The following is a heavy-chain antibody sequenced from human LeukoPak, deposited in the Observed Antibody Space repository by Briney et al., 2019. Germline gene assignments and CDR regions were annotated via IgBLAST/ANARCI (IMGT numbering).Heavy chain of an antibody. J-gene: IGHJ4*02. CDR2: IYPADSET. CDR1: GYAFASYW. V-gene: IGHV5-51*01. Sequence: GESLKISCRVSGYAFASYWIGWVCQVPGKGLEWMGIIYPADSETKSSPSFQGQVTFSADKSINTAYLQWSSLKASDTAMYYCARHGNYGDDGDLGYWGQGTLVTVSS. CDR3: ARHGNYGDDGDLGY. D-gene: IGHD4-17*01.